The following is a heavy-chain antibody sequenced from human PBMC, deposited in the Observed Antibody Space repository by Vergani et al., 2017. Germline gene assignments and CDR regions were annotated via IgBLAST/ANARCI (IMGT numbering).Heavy chain of an antibody. Sequence: VQLVESGGGLVKPGGSLRLSCAASGFTFSSYGMHWVRQAPGKGLEWVAVISYDGSNKYYADSVKGRFTISRDNSKNTLYLQMNSLRAEDTAVYYCASLNGSGNDAFDIWGQGTMVTVSS. V-gene: IGHV3-30*03. D-gene: IGHD3-10*01. J-gene: IGHJ3*02. CDR3: ASLNGSGNDAFDI. CDR2: ISYDGSNK. CDR1: GFTFSSYG.